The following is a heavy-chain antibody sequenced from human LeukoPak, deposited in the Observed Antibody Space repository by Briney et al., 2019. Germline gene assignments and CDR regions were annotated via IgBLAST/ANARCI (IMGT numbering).Heavy chain of an antibody. Sequence: GRSLRLSCAASGFTFSSYAMHWVRQAPGKGLEWVAVISYDGSNKYCADSVKGRFTISRDNSKNTLYLQMNSLRAEDTAVYYCARSYDSSGLWAFDIWGQGTMVTVSS. CDR3: ARSYDSSGLWAFDI. CDR2: ISYDGSNK. J-gene: IGHJ3*02. D-gene: IGHD3-22*01. V-gene: IGHV3-30-3*01. CDR1: GFTFSSYA.